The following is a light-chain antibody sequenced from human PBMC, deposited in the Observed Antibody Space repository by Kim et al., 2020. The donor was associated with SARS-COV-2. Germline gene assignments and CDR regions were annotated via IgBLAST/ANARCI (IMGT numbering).Light chain of an antibody. CDR3: QQYYSTPPS. J-gene: IGKJ2*03. CDR2: WAS. V-gene: IGKV4-1*01. CDR1: QTVLYNSNNKNY. Sequence: DIVMTQSPDSLAVSLGERATLNCKSSQTVLYNSNNKNYLAWYQQKRQAPKLLIYWASIRESGVSDRFSGSGSETDFTLTISSLQAEDVAVYYCQQYYSTPPSFGQGTKLEI.